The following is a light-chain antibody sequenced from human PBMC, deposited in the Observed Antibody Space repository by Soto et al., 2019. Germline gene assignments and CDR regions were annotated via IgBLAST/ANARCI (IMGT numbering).Light chain of an antibody. CDR2: DVS. V-gene: IGLV2-14*03. CDR3: SSYTFSAVF. CDR1: NSDVSDYDS. J-gene: IGLJ2*01. Sequence: QSVLTQPASVSGSPGQSITISCTGTNSDVSDYDSVSWYQQHPGKAPKLMIYDVSERPSGVSHRFSGSKSGNTASLTFSRLQAEEEAYYFCSSYTFSAVFFGGGTKLTVL.